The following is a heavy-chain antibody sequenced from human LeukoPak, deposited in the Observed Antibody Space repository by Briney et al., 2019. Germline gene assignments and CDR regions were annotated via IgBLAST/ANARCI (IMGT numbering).Heavy chain of an antibody. CDR1: GFTFDDYG. Sequence: GGSLRLSCAASGFTFDDYGMSWVRQAPGKGLEWVSAISGSGTNTYYADSVKGRFTISRDNSKNTLYLQMNSLRAEDTAVYYCAKSGGADSKYLYYYYYMDVWGKGTTVTVSS. CDR3: AKSGGADSKYLYYYYYMDV. J-gene: IGHJ6*03. D-gene: IGHD4-11*01. V-gene: IGHV3-23*01. CDR2: ISGSGTNT.